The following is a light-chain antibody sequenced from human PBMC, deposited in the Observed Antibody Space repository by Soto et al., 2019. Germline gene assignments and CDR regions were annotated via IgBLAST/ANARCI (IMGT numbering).Light chain of an antibody. CDR1: QGISSY. V-gene: IGKV1-8*01. Sequence: AIRMTQSPSSFSASTGDRVTITCRASQGISSYLAWYQQKPGKAPKLLIYAASTLQSGVPSRFSGSGSGTDFTLTISCLQSEDLATYYCQQYYSYPHTFGQGTKVESK. CDR3: QQYYSYPHT. J-gene: IGKJ1*01. CDR2: AAS.